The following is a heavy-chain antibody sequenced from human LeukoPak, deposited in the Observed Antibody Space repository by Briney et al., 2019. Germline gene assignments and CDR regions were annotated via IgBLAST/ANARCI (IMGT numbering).Heavy chain of an antibody. D-gene: IGHD3-22*01. Sequence: SETLSLTCGVHGGSLNDYFWTWIRQPPGKGLEWIGEINHVGGTNYSPSLRSRVTISVDRSKNQFSLKLSSVTAADTAVYYCARVHYYDSSGYYFDYWGQGTLVTVSS. CDR3: ARVHYYDSSGYYFDY. V-gene: IGHV4-34*01. CDR1: GGSLNDYF. CDR2: INHVGGT. J-gene: IGHJ4*02.